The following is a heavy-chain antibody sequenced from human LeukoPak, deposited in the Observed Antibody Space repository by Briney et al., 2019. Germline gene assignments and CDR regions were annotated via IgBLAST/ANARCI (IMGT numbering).Heavy chain of an antibody. Sequence: PGGSLRLSCAASGFTFSSYEMNWVRQAPGKGLEWVSSISSSSSYIYYADSVKGRFTISRDNAKNSLYLQMNSLRAEDTAVYYCARETGSSGWYRGVAFDIWGQGTMVTVSS. D-gene: IGHD6-19*01. CDR3: ARETGSSGWYRGVAFDI. CDR1: GFTFSSYE. CDR2: ISSSSSYI. V-gene: IGHV3-21*01. J-gene: IGHJ3*02.